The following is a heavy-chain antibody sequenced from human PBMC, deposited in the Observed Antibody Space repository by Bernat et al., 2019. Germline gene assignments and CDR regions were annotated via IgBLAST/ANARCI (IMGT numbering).Heavy chain of an antibody. D-gene: IGHD2-2*01. CDR2: IKQDGSEK. Sequence: EVQLVESGGGLVQLGGSLRLSCAASGFTFSSYWMSWVRQAPGKGLEWVANIKQDGSEKYYMDSVKGRFTISRDNAKKSVYLQMKSLRAEDTAVYYCATLVVPGYYSYMDVWGKGTTVTVSS. CDR1: GFTFSSYW. J-gene: IGHJ6*03. CDR3: ATLVVPGYYSYMDV. V-gene: IGHV3-7*01.